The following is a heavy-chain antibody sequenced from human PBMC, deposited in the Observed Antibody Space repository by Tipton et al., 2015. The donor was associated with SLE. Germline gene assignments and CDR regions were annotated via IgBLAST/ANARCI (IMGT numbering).Heavy chain of an antibody. D-gene: IGHD5-12*01. CDR1: KFTFGIYW. CDR3: ARDPSGSYYFDS. V-gene: IGHV3-7*01. CDR2: IKQDGSEK. J-gene: IGHJ4*02. Sequence: SLRLSCVASKFTFGIYWMNWVRQAPGKGLEWVANIKQDGSEKYYVDSVKGRFTISRDNAKNSLFLQMNSLRAEDTAVYFCARDPSGSYYFDSWGQGTLVTVSS.